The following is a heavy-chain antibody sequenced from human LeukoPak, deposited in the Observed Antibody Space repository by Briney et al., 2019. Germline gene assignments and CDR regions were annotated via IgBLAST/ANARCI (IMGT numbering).Heavy chain of an antibody. J-gene: IGHJ4*02. CDR1: GFTFSAHY. V-gene: IGHV3-11*01. CDR3: ARAGDGHLDY. Sequence: GSLRLSCSASGFTFSAHYMSWIRQAPGKGLEWVSYISSGAGTIYYADSGKGRFAISRDNAKNSLYLEMNSLRVEDTAVYYCARAGDGHLDYWGQGTLVIVSS. CDR2: ISSGAGTI. D-gene: IGHD1-1*01.